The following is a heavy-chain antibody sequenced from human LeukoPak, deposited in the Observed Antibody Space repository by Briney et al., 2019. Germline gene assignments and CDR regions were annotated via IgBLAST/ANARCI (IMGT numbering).Heavy chain of an antibody. CDR1: GVSMTTHH. CDR3: TTIKRGDIFGYFDF. D-gene: IGHD5-18*01. Sequence: PSETLSLTCTVSGVSMTTHHWKWLRQTPGKGLEGLGYVFDSGRTKVNPSLTSRVTLSTDTSKNQLSLRLSSVTAADTAVYYCTTIKRGDIFGYFDFWGQGILVTVSS. CDR2: VFDSGRT. J-gene: IGHJ4*02. V-gene: IGHV4-59*11.